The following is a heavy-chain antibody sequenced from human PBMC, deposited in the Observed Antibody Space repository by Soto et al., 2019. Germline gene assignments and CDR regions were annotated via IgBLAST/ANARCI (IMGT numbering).Heavy chain of an antibody. V-gene: IGHV3-30-3*01. CDR1: GFTFSSYA. Sequence: QVQLVESGGGVVQPGRSLRLSCAASGFTFSSYAMHWVRQAPGKGLEWVAVISYDGSNKYYADSVKGRFTISRDNSKNTLYLQMNSLRAEDTAVYYCARVWGQQLVAGMDVWGQGTTVTVSS. CDR3: ARVWGQQLVAGMDV. J-gene: IGHJ6*02. D-gene: IGHD6-13*01. CDR2: ISYDGSNK.